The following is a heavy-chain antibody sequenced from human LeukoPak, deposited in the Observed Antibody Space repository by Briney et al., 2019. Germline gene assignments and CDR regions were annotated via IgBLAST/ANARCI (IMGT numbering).Heavy chain of an antibody. D-gene: IGHD3-10*01. J-gene: IGHJ4*02. Sequence: SETLSLTCTVSGGSISSGGYYWSWIRQYPGKGLEWIGYIRYSESTYYNPSLKGRVSISVDPSENQFSLTLSSVTAADTAVYFCSRDGSSRSLYLWGQGTLVTVSS. V-gene: IGHV4-31*03. CDR3: SRDGSSRSLYL. CDR2: IRYSEST. CDR1: GGSISSGGYY.